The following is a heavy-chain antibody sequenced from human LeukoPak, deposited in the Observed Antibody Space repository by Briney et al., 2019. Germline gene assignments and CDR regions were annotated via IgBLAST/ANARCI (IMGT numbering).Heavy chain of an antibody. CDR1: GYTFTTYY. CDR2: IDPSGGST. CDR3: ARLSQQTFDI. V-gene: IGHV1-46*01. Sequence: PSVNVSCKASGYTFTTYYMHWVRQAPGQGLEWMGIIDPSGGSTSYAQKFQGRVTMTRDTSTSTVYMELSSLRSDDTAVYYCARLSQQTFDIWGQGTLVTVSS. J-gene: IGHJ3*02.